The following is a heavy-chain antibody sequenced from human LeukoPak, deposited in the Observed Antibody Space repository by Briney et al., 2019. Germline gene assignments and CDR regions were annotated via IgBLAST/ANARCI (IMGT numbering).Heavy chain of an antibody. J-gene: IGHJ6*03. D-gene: IGHD6-13*01. CDR1: GYTFTSYY. CDR2: INPSGGST. V-gene: IGHV1-46*01. Sequence: ASVKVSCKASGYTFTSYYMHWVRQAPGQGLEWMGIINPSGGSTSYAQKFQGRVTMTRDMSTSTVYMELSSLRSEDTAVYYCARAPSSSWLTYYYYYMDVWGKGTTVTVSS. CDR3: ARAPSSSWLTYYYYYMDV.